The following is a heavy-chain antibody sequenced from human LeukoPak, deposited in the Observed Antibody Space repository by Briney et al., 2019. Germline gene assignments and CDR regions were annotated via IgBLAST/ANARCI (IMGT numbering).Heavy chain of an antibody. J-gene: IGHJ4*02. Sequence: PSETLSLTCTVSGGSVSSGSYYWGWIRQPPGKGLEWIGYIYYSGSPNYNPSLKSRVTISVDTSKNQFSLKLSSVTAADTAVYYCARMYYYGSGSYWYYFDYWGQGTLVTVSS. V-gene: IGHV4-61*01. CDR1: GGSVSSGSYY. D-gene: IGHD3-10*01. CDR2: IYYSGSP. CDR3: ARMYYYGSGSYWYYFDY.